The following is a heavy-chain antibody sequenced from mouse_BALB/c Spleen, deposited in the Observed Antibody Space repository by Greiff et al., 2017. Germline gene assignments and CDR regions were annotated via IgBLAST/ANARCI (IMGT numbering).Heavy chain of an antibody. V-gene: IGHV5-17*02. J-gene: IGHJ1*01. CDR2: ISSGSSTI. CDR1: GFTFSSFG. Sequence: EVQLQESGGGLVQPGGSRKLSCAASGFTFSSFGMHWVRQAPEKGLEWVAYISSGSSTIYYADTVKGRFTISRDNPKNTLFLQMTSLRSEDTAMYYCARNYGSSLWYFDVWGAGTTVTVSS. CDR3: ARNYGSSLWYFDV. D-gene: IGHD1-1*01.